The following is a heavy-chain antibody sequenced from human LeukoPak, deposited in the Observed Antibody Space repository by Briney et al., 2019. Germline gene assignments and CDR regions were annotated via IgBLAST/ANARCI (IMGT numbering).Heavy chain of an antibody. CDR2: IKQDGSEK. CDR3: ARDRWELLSNSYHYCGLDI. J-gene: IGHJ6*02. V-gene: IGHV3-7*01. Sequence: GGSLRLSCAASGFTFSNYWMSWVRQAPGKGLEWVANIKQDGSEKCYVDSVKGRFTISRDNAKNSLYLQMNSLRAEDTAVYYCARDRWELLSNSYHYCGLDIWGQGTTVTVSS. CDR1: GFTFSNYW. D-gene: IGHD2-15*01.